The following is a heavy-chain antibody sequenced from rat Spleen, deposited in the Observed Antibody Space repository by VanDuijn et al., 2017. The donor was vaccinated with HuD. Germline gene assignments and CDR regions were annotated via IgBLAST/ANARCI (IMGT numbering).Heavy chain of an antibody. V-gene: IGHV5S13*01. D-gene: IGHD1-8*01. CDR2: ITNTGGSI. CDR1: GFSFSNYA. Sequence: EVQLVESGGGLVQPGRSLKLSCAASGFSFSNYAMAWVRQAPTKGLEWVASITNTGGSIYYPDSVKGRFTISRDNAQNTLYLQMNSLRSEDTATYYCTRDATVAPFDYWGQGVMVTVSS. J-gene: IGHJ2*01. CDR3: TRDATVAPFDY.